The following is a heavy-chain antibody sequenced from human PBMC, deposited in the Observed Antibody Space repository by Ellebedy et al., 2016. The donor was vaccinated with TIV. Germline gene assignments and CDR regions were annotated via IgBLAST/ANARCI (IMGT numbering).Heavy chain of an antibody. V-gene: IGHV1-69*04. Sequence: SVKVSCXASGGTFSSYAISWVRQAPGQGLEWMGRIIPILGIANSAQKFQGRVTITADKSTSTAYMELSSLRSEDTAVYYCARVWGNTSLSEPDYYMDVWGKGTTVTVSS. CDR2: IIPILGIA. J-gene: IGHJ6*03. D-gene: IGHD2-2*01. CDR3: ARVWGNTSLSEPDYYMDV. CDR1: GGTFSSYA.